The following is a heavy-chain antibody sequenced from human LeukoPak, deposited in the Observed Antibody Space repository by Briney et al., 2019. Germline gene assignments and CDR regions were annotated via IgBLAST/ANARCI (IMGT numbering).Heavy chain of an antibody. D-gene: IGHD6-19*01. V-gene: IGHV1-18*01. Sequence: ASVKVSCKASGYTFTSYGISWVRQAPGQGLEWMGWISAYNGNTNYAQKLQGRVTMTTDTSTSIAYMELRSLRSDDTAVYYCARGDRGSGWYYFDYWGQGTLVTVSS. CDR2: ISAYNGNT. J-gene: IGHJ4*02. CDR3: ARGDRGSGWYYFDY. CDR1: GYTFTSYG.